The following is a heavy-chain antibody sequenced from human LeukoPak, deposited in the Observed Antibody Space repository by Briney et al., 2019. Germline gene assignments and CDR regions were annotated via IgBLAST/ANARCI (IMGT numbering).Heavy chain of an antibody. Sequence: GGSLRLSCVASGFSFNNYAMNWVRQAPGKGLEWVSLIIGSSGSTFYADSVKGRFTISRDKSKNTLYLQMNSLRAEDTAVYYCAKHIVVVPAAPDAFDIWGQGTMVTVSS. J-gene: IGHJ3*02. CDR3: AKHIVVVPAAPDAFDI. CDR2: IIGSSGST. CDR1: GFSFNNYA. V-gene: IGHV3-23*01. D-gene: IGHD2-2*01.